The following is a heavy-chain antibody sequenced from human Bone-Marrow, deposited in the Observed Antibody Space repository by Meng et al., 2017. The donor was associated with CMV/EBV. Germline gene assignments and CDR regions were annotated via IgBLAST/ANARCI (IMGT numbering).Heavy chain of an antibody. Sequence: EVQLVGSGGGLVQPGGSLRLCCAASGFTVSSNYMSWVRQAPGKGLEWVSVIYSGGSTYYADSVKGRFTISRDNSKNTLYLQMNSLRAEDTAVYYCAREGIAAAGFDWGQGTLVTVSS. CDR2: IYSGGST. CDR3: AREGIAAAGFD. D-gene: IGHD6-13*01. V-gene: IGHV3-66*01. CDR1: GFTVSSNY. J-gene: IGHJ4*02.